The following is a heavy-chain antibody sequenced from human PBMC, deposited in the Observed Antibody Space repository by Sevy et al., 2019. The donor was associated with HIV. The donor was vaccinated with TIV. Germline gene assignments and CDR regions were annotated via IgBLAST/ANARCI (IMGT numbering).Heavy chain of an antibody. CDR3: ARGRPYSNPPDAFDI. Sequence: GGSLRLSCAASGFTFSSYSMNWVRQAPGKGLEWVSSISSSSSYIYYADSVKGRFTISRDNAKNSLYLQMNSLRAEDTAVYYCARGRPYSNPPDAFDIWGQGTMVTVSS. CDR2: ISSSSSYI. J-gene: IGHJ3*02. CDR1: GFTFSSYS. V-gene: IGHV3-21*01. D-gene: IGHD4-4*01.